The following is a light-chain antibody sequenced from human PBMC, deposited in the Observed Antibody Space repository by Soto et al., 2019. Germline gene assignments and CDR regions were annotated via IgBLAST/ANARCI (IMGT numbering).Light chain of an antibody. J-gene: IGLJ1*01. CDR3: QSYDISLSAYV. V-gene: IGLV1-40*01. Sequence: QSVLTQPHSVSGAPGQTVTISCTGSTSNFGAGYDVHWYQQLPRTAPRLLIFGNNNRPSGVPDRFSGSKSATSASLAITGLQAEDEADYYCQSYDISLSAYVFGTGTKLTVL. CDR2: GNN. CDR1: TSNFGAGYD.